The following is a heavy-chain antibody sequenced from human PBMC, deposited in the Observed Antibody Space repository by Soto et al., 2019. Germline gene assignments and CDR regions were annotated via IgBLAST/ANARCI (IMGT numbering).Heavy chain of an antibody. CDR1: GFTFSSYT. V-gene: IGHV3-48*01. Sequence: GGSLRLSCAASGFTFSSYTMNWVRQAPGKGLEWVSYISISGSTIYYADSVQGRFTISRDNAKDSLYLQMNSLRAEDTAVYYCAKDSSARAFDIWGQGTMVTVSS. J-gene: IGHJ3*02. CDR3: AKDSSARAFDI. CDR2: ISISGSTI. D-gene: IGHD3-22*01.